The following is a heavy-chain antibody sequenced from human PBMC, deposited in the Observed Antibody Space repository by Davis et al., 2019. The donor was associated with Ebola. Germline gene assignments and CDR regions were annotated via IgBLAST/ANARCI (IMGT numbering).Heavy chain of an antibody. CDR2: INSVGTTT. J-gene: IGHJ4*02. D-gene: IGHD3-16*01. Sequence: PGGSLRLSCAASGFPFGNFWMHWVRQVPGKGLEWVSCINSVGTTTNYADAVKGRFTMSRDNSKNTLYLEMTSLRGDDTAVYFCGRDTRGIDSWGQGTLVTVSS. CDR1: GFPFGNFW. CDR3: GRDTRGIDS. V-gene: IGHV3-74*01.